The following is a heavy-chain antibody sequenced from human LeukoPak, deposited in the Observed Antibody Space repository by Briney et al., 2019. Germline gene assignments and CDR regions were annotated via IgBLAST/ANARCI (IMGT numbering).Heavy chain of an antibody. CDR2: IYSGGST. Sequence: GGSLRLSCAASGFTVSSNYMSWVRQAPGKGLEWVSVIYSGGSTYYADSVKGRFTISRDNSKNTLYLQMNSLRAEDTAVYYCAREPLGEAYFDYWGQGTLVTLSS. CDR1: GFTVSSNY. J-gene: IGHJ4*02. CDR3: AREPLGEAYFDY. V-gene: IGHV3-66*02. D-gene: IGHD1-26*01.